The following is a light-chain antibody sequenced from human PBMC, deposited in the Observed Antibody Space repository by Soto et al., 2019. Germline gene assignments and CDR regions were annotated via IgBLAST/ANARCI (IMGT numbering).Light chain of an antibody. CDR1: QGISSY. V-gene: IGKV1-8*01. CDR2: AAS. Sequence: AIRMTQSPSSFSASTGDRVTITCRASQGISSYLAWYQQKPGKAPKLLIYAASTLQSGVPSRFSGSGSGTDFTLIISCLPSEDFVTYYCQQYYSYPPTFGPGTKVDIK. J-gene: IGKJ3*01. CDR3: QQYYSYPPT.